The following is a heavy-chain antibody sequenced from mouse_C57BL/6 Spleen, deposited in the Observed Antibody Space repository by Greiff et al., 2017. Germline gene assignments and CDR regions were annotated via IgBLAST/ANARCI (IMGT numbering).Heavy chain of an antibody. D-gene: IGHD3-2*02. CDR2: IYPGSGST. V-gene: IGHV1-55*01. CDR1: GYTFTSYW. J-gene: IGHJ3*01. Sequence: QVQLQQPGAELVKPGASVKMSCKASGYTFTSYWITWVKQRPGQGLEWIGDIYPGSGSTNYNEKFKSKATLTVDTSSSTAYMQLSSLTSEDSAVYYGARGRQLRPAWFAYWGQGTLVTVSA. CDR3: ARGRQLRPAWFAY.